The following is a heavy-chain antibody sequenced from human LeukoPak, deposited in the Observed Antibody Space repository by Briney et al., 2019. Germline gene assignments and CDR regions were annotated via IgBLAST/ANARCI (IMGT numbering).Heavy chain of an antibody. J-gene: IGHJ6*02. V-gene: IGHV3-48*01. CDR2: ISSSSSTI. Sequence: PGGSLRLSCAASGFTFSSYSMNWVRQAPGKGLEWVPYISSSSSTIYYADSVKGRFTISRDNAKNSLYLQMNSLRAEDTAVYYCARVGYGSLGPYYYGMDVWGQGTTVTVSS. D-gene: IGHD2-2*03. CDR1: GFTFSSYS. CDR3: ARVGYGSLGPYYYGMDV.